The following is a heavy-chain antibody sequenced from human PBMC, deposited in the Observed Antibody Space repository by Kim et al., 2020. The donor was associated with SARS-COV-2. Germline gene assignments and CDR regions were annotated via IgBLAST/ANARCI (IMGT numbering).Heavy chain of an antibody. J-gene: IGHJ4*02. D-gene: IGHD3-22*01. Sequence: GGSLRLSCAASGFTFKTYTMNWVRQAPGKGLEWISYISSGSSSKYYADSVRGRFTISRDNAMNSLYLQMNSLRVEDTALYYCSRRGENSSGYSNDYWGQG. CDR2: ISSGSSSK. CDR1: GFTFKTYT. CDR3: SRRGENSSGYSNDY. V-gene: IGHV3-48*04.